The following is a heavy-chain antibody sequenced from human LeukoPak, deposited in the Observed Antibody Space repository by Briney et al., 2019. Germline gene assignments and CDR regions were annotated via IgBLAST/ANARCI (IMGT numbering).Heavy chain of an antibody. CDR3: ARLRPPYYYDSSGWNDAFDI. CDR1: GYSFTSYW. J-gene: IGHJ3*02. D-gene: IGHD3-22*01. CDR2: IYPGDSDT. V-gene: IGHV5-51*01. Sequence: GVSLKISCKGSGYSFTSYWIGWVRQMPGKGLEWMGIIYPGDSDTRYSPSFQGQVTISDDKSISTAYLKWSSMKASDTAMYYCARLRPPYYYDSSGWNDAFDIWGQGTMVTVSS.